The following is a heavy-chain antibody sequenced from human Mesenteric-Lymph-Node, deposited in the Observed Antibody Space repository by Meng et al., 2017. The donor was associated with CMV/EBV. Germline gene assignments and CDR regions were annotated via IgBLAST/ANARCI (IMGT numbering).Heavy chain of an antibody. CDR2: IYYSGSP. V-gene: IGHV4-39*01. D-gene: IGHD3-22*01. CDR1: GDSISSTFYY. Sequence: GSLRLSCTVSGDSISSTFYYWGWIRQPPGKGLEWIGSIYYSGSPYYNPSLKSRVTISVDTSKNQFSLKLNSVTAADTAVYYCARQNYYNSSGSSDFWGQGTLVTVSS. CDR3: ARQNYYNSSGSSDF. J-gene: IGHJ4*02.